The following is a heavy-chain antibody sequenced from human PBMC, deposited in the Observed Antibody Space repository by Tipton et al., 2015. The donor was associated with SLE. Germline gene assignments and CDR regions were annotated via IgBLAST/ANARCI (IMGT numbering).Heavy chain of an antibody. D-gene: IGHD1-26*01. CDR2: MNWNGGST. V-gene: IGHV3-20*04. J-gene: IGHJ4*02. CDR3: ARDYSGSYYPCFDY. Sequence: SLRLSCEASGFNFDDFGMSWVRQAPGKGLEWVSGMNWNGGSTGYADSVKGRFTISRDNAKNSLYLQMNSLRADDTAVYYCARDYSGSYYPCFDYWGQGTLVTVSS. CDR1: GFNFDDFG.